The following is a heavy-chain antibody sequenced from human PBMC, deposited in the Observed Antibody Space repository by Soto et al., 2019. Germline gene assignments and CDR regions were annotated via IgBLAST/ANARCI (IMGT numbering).Heavy chain of an antibody. V-gene: IGHV1-46*01. D-gene: IGHD3-22*01. CDR2: INPSGGST. Sequence: QVQLVQSGAEVKKPGSSVKVSCKASGYIFTNHYIHWVRQAPGQGIEWMGRINPSGGSTNYLQKFQGRITMARDTSTSTVYMELSSLRSEDTAVYFCARADYYDSSGFYYDCWGQGSLVTVSS. CDR3: ARADYYDSSGFYYDC. J-gene: IGHJ4*02. CDR1: GYIFTNHY.